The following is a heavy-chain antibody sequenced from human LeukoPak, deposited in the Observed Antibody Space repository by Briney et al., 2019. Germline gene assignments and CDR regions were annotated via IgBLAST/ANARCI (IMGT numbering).Heavy chain of an antibody. Sequence: SETLSLTCTVSADSLSSGDHYWAWIRQLPGKGLESIGFIHHSGSSRHNPSLKDRVAISVDASRKQFALRLSSVTAADTAIYYCARGGNRFGGFYFDYWGQGIQVIVSS. J-gene: IGHJ4*02. V-gene: IGHV4-31*03. D-gene: IGHD3-10*01. CDR3: ARGGNRFGGFYFDY. CDR1: ADSLSSGDHY. CDR2: IHHSGSS.